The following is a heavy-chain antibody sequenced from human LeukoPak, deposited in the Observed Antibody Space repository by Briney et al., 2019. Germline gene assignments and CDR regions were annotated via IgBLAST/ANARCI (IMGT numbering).Heavy chain of an antibody. CDR2: IYTSGST. D-gene: IGHD6-13*01. CDR3: ARDFIGRSSSWNYYYMDV. V-gene: IGHV4-4*07. J-gene: IGHJ6*03. CDR1: GGSISSYY. Sequence: SETPSLTCTVSGGSISSYYWSWIRQPAGKGLEWIGRIYTSGSTNYNPSLKSRVTMSVDTSKNQFSLKLSSVTAADTAVYYCARDFIGRSSSWNYYYMDVWGKGTTVTISS.